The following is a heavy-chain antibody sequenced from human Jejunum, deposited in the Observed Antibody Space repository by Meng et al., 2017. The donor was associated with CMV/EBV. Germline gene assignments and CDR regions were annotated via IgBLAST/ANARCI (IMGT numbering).Heavy chain of an antibody. CDR1: RGACSRYT. CDR2: IIPVLGTP. D-gene: IGHD2-21*02. J-gene: IGHJ4*02. CDR3: ARDHQMVTTTPYFDY. V-gene: IGHV1-69*08. Sequence: SRGACSRYTITWVRQAPGQGLEWMGRIIPVLGTPDYAQRFQGRLTITADRSTNTVYMILSSLKSEDTAVYYCARDHQMVTTTPYFDYWGQGSLVTVSS.